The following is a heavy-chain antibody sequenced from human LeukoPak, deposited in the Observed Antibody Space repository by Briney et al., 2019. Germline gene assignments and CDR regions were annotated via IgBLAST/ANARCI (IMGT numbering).Heavy chain of an antibody. J-gene: IGHJ4*02. CDR3: ASPGDLDYGDSRFDY. Sequence: SVKVSCKASGGTFSSYAISWVRQAPGQGLEWMGGIIPIFGTANYAQKFQGRVTITADESTSTAYMELSSLRSEDTAVYYCASPGDLDYGDSRFDYWGQGTLVTVSS. V-gene: IGHV1-69*01. CDR1: GGTFSSYA. D-gene: IGHD4-17*01. CDR2: IIPIFGTA.